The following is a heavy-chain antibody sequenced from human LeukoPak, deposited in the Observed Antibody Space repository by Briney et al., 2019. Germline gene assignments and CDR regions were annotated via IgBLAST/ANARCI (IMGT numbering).Heavy chain of an antibody. CDR3: ARDCPGYFDC. J-gene: IGHJ4*01. D-gene: IGHD3-10*02. V-gene: IGHV3-21*01. CDR1: GFTFSIYS. Sequence: GGSLRLSCVASGFTFSIYSMDWVRQAPGKGLEWVSSISRDSSYIYYADSVKGRFTISRDNAKNSVYLQMNSLRAEDTAVYYCARDCPGYFDCWGHGTLVTVSS. CDR2: ISRDSSYI.